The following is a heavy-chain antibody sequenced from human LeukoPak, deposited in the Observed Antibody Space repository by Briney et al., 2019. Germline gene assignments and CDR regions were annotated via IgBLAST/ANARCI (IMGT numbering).Heavy chain of an antibody. D-gene: IGHD2-2*01. J-gene: IGHJ6*03. CDR3: ATSLVPAAYYMDV. CDR2: IYSGGST. V-gene: IGHV3-53*01. Sequence: GGSLRLSCAASGFTVSSNYMSWVRQAPGKGLEWVSVIYSGGSTYYADSVKGRFTISRDNSKNTLYLQMNSLRAEDTAVYYCATSLVPAAYYMDVWGKGTTVTVSS. CDR1: GFTVSSNY.